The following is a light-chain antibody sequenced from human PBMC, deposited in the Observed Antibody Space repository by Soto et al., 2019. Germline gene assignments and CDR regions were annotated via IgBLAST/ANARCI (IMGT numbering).Light chain of an antibody. V-gene: IGKV3-15*01. CDR1: QSVSSN. CDR2: GAS. Sequence: EIVMTQSPATLSVSPGERATLSCRASQSVSSNLAWYQQKPGQAPRLLIYGASTRATGIPARFSGSGSGTEFTLTISSLQSEDLAVYYFQQYNNRPAWTFGQGTKVEIK. CDR3: QQYNNRPAWT. J-gene: IGKJ1*01.